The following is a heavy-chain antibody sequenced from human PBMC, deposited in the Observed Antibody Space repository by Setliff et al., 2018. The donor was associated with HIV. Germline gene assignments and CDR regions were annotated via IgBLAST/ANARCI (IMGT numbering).Heavy chain of an antibody. CDR1: GGSTRNNY. V-gene: IGHV4-4*08. CDR2: VYASGAT. CDR3: AGGNHMHYYYKYWGQGIPVTVSSGKNQFYLQLNSVTAADTSVFYCAREIVRVALDI. J-gene: IGHJ3*02. D-gene: IGHD2-21*02. Sequence: KPSETLSLTCSVSGGSTRNNYWSWVRQSPEKGLEPIGYVYASGATYYNPSFRGRVTIAIDWSKNQFSLEMNSVTAADTAVYFCAGGNHMHYYYKYWGQGIPVTVSSGKNQFYLQLNSVTAADTSVFYCAREIVRVALDIWGPGTAVTVSS.